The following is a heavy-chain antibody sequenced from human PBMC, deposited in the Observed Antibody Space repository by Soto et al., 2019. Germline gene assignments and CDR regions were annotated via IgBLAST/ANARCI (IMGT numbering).Heavy chain of an antibody. J-gene: IGHJ5*02. CDR2: ISYDGSNK. D-gene: IGHD5-18*01. CDR3: ATDKPLDTVGH. V-gene: IGHV3-30*03. Sequence: QVQLVESGGGVVQPGRSLRLSCADSGFTFSSYGMHWVRQAPGKGLEWVAVISYDGSNKYYADSVKGRFTISRDNSQHTLYLQMNSLRAEDTSVYYCATDKPLDTVGHWGQGTLVTVSS. CDR1: GFTFSSYG.